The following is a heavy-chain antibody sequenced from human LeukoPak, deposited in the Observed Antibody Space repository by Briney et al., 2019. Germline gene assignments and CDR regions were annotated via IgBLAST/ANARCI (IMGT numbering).Heavy chain of an antibody. Sequence: ASVKVSCKASGYTFTDHNIHWVRQAPGQGLEWMGWISPNTGGTNYAQKFQGRVTMTRDTSISTAYMELRGLRYDDTAVYYCARPLGNDEYWSLYYFGYWGQGTLITVSS. D-gene: IGHD3-3*01. CDR3: ARPLGNDEYWSLYYFGY. J-gene: IGHJ4*02. CDR1: GYTFTDHN. V-gene: IGHV1-2*02. CDR2: ISPNTGGT.